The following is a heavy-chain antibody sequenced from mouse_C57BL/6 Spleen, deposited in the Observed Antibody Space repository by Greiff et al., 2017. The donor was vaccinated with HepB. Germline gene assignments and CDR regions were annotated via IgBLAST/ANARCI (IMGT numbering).Heavy chain of an antibody. D-gene: IGHD1-1*01. CDR2: INPSNGGT. Sequence: QVQLKQPGTELVKPGASVKLSCKASGYTFTSYWMHWVKQRPGQGLEWIGNINPSNGGTNYNEKFKSKATLTVDKSSSTAYMQLSSLTSEDSAVYYCARWGTTVVGYWYFDVWGTGTTVTVSS. CDR1: GYTFTSYW. V-gene: IGHV1-53*01. CDR3: ARWGTTVVGYWYFDV. J-gene: IGHJ1*03.